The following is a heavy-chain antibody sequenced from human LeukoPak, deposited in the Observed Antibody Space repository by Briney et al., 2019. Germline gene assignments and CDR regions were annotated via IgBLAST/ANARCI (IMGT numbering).Heavy chain of an antibody. D-gene: IGHD2-2*01. V-gene: IGHV2-5*02. CDR1: GFSLSTSGVG. Sequence: SGPTLVKPTQTLTLTCTFSGFSLSTSGVGVGWIRQPPGKALEWLALIYWDDDKRYSPSLKSRLTITKDTSKNQVVLTMTNMDPVDTATYYCAHENVSYCSSTSCHPLDYWGQGTLVTVSS. CDR3: AHENVSYCSSTSCHPLDY. J-gene: IGHJ4*02. CDR2: IYWDDDK.